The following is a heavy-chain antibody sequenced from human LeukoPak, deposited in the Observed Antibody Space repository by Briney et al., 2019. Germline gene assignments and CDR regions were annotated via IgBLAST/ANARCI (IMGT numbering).Heavy chain of an antibody. CDR3: ARDRLPRHYYDSSGYRAGMDV. CDR1: GYTFTSYD. CDR2: MNPNSGNT. J-gene: IGHJ6*02. V-gene: IGHV1-8*01. Sequence: ASVKVSCKASGYTFTSYDINWVRQATGQGLEWMGWMNPNSGNTDYAQKFQGRVTMTRNTSISTAYMELSSLRSEDTAVYYCARDRLPRHYYDSSGYRAGMDVWGQGTTVTVSS. D-gene: IGHD3-22*01.